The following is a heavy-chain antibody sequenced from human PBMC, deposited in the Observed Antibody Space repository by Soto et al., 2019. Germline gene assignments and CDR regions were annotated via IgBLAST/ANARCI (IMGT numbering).Heavy chain of an antibody. Sequence: PSATLSLTCNVSGGSISNYYWTWVRQSPEKGLEWIGYMYYNGNINYNPSLKSRVTISIDTSKNQFYLTLKSVTAADTAVYYCVRDGHCITTSCYGNWFDPWGQGTLVTVTS. J-gene: IGHJ5*02. D-gene: IGHD2-2*01. V-gene: IGHV4-59*01. CDR1: GGSISNYY. CDR2: MYYNGNI. CDR3: VRDGHCITTSCYGNWFDP.